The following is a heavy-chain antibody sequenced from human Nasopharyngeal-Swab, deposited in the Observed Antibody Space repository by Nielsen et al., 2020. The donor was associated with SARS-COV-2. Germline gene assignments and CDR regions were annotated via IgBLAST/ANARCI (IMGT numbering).Heavy chain of an antibody. CDR2: ISGSGGST. D-gene: IGHD3-10*01. CDR1: GFTFSSYA. CDR3: ARGTGRY. V-gene: IGHV3-23*01. Sequence: GESLKISCAASGFTFSSYAMSWVRQAPGKGLEWVSAISGSGGSTYYADSVKGRFSISRDNSKNTLYLQMNSLRAEDTAVYYCARGTGRYWGQGTLVTVSS. J-gene: IGHJ4*02.